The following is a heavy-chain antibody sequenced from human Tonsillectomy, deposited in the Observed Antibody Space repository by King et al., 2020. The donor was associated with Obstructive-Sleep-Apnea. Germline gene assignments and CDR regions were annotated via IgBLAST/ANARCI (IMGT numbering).Heavy chain of an antibody. Sequence: VQLVESGGGLVQPGGSLRLSCAASGFTFRSYAMSWVRQAPGKGLEWVSATGGSGGSTDYAGSVKGRFTISRDNSKNTLYLQMNSLRGDDTAVYYCARGGWGSGSMDYWGQGTLVAVSS. V-gene: IGHV3-23*04. D-gene: IGHD7-27*01. CDR1: GFTFRSYA. J-gene: IGHJ4*02. CDR2: TGGSGGST. CDR3: ARGGWGSGSMDY.